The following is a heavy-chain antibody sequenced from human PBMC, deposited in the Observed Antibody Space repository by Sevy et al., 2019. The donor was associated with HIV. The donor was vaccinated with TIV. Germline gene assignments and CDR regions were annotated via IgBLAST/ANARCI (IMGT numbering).Heavy chain of an antibody. V-gene: IGHV3-7*01. CDR1: GFTFSSYW. CDR3: ARDPGLMATADYYYYGMDV. CDR2: IKQDGSEK. J-gene: IGHJ6*02. Sequence: GGSLRLSCAASGFTFSSYWMSWVRQAPGKGLEWVANIKQDGSEKYYVDSVKGRFTISRDNAKNSLYQQMNSLRAEDTAVYYCARDPGLMATADYYYYGMDVWGQGTTVTVSS.